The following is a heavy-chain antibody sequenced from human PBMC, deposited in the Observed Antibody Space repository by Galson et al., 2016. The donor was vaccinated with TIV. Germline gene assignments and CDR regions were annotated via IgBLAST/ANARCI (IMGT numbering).Heavy chain of an antibody. CDR2: IIPLFGTI. J-gene: IGHJ6*02. D-gene: IGHD5-18*01. V-gene: IGHV1-69*13. CDR3: ASDRNTALDTYHQYYGMDV. CDR1: GGTFSTYV. Sequence: SVKVSCKASGGTFSTYVFNWVRLAPGLGLEWMGGIIPLFGTINYAQKFQGRVTITADESSTTVYMELNSLRSGDTAVYYCASDRNTALDTYHQYYGMDVWGQGTTVTVSS.